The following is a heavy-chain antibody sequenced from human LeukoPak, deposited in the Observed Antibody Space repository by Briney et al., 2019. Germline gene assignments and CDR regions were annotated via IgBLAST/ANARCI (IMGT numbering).Heavy chain of an antibody. Sequence: SQTLSLTCTVSGGSISSGGYYWSCIRQPPGKGLEWIGHMYYSGRTYYNPSLKSRVTISVDTAKNQFSLKLSSVTAADTAVYYCVRIVVVPTWGENWFDPWGQGTLVTVSS. V-gene: IGHV4-31*03. D-gene: IGHD2-2*01. CDR2: MYYSGRT. CDR1: GGSISSGGYY. CDR3: VRIVVVPTWGENWFDP. J-gene: IGHJ5*02.